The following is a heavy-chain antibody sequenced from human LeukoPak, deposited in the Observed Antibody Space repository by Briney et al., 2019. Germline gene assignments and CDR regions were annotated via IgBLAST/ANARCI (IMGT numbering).Heavy chain of an antibody. CDR2: INPNSGGT. J-gene: IGHJ6*03. CDR3: ARDLRATIAFGYYYYYYMDV. V-gene: IGHV1-2*02. Sequence: GASVKVSCTASGYTFTGYYMHWVRQAPGQGLEWMGWINPNSGGTNYAQKFQGRVTMTRDTSISTAYMELSRLRSDDTAVYYCARDLRATIAFGYYYYYYMDVWGKGTTATVSS. D-gene: IGHD5-24*01. CDR1: GYTFTGYY.